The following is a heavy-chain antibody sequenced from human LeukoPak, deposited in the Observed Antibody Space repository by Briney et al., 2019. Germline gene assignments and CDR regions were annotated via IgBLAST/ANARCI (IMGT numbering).Heavy chain of an antibody. D-gene: IGHD6-13*01. Sequence: SETLSLTCTVSGGSISSYYWSWIRQPPGKGLEWIGEINHSGSTNYNPSLKSRVTISVDTSKNQFSLKLSSVTAADTAVYYCARVGAAAGTPSRASRPFDYWGQGTLVTVSS. J-gene: IGHJ4*02. CDR3: ARVGAAAGTPSRASRPFDY. CDR2: INHSGST. CDR1: GGSISSYY. V-gene: IGHV4-34*01.